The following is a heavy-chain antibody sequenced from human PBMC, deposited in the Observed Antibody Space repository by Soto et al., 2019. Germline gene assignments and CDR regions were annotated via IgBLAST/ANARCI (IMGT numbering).Heavy chain of an antibody. J-gene: IGHJ3*02. V-gene: IGHV1-69*13. CDR1: GGTFSSYA. Sequence: SVKVSCKASGGTFSSYAISWVRQAPGQGLEWMGGIIPIFGTANYAQKFQGRVTITADESTSTAYMELSSLRSEDTAVYYCARTRHDYGDPGSFDIWGQGTMVTVSS. D-gene: IGHD4-17*01. CDR3: ARTRHDYGDPGSFDI. CDR2: IIPIFGTA.